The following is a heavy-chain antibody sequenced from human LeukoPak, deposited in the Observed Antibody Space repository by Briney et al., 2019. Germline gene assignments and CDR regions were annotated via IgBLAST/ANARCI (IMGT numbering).Heavy chain of an antibody. V-gene: IGHV4-59*08. CDR1: GGSISSYY. Sequence: SETLSLTCTVSGGSISSYYWSWIRQPPGKGLEWIGYIYYSGSTNYNPSLKSRVTISVDTSKNQFSLKLSSVTAADTAVYYCARAEVEWLSHYWGQGTLVTVSS. CDR2: IYYSGST. D-gene: IGHD3-3*01. J-gene: IGHJ4*02. CDR3: ARAEVEWLSHY.